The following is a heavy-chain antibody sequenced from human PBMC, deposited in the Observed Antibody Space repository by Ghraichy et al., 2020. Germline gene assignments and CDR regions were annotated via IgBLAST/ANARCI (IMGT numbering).Heavy chain of an antibody. CDR3: ARDPTYGALDY. J-gene: IGHJ4*02. D-gene: IGHD4-17*01. CDR2: INDVAKER. Sequence: GGSLRLSCAASGFKFNQFWMTWVRQAPGKGLEWVANINDVAKERYYGDSVKGLFTIARDNDKYSLYLQMNSLRIEDTAVYYCARDPTYGALDYWGQGVLVTVSS. V-gene: IGHV3-7*03. CDR1: GFKFNQFW.